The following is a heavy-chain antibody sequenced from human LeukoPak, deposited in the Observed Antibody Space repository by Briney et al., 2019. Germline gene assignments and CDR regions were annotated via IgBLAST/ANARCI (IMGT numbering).Heavy chain of an antibody. CDR2: INGDGSST. Sequence: GGSLRLSCAASGFIFNNYWMHWVRQTPGEGPLWLSRINGDGSSTSYTHSVQGRFIISRDNAKNTLYLQMNSLRAEDTAVYYCTRQWHTPSDYWGQGTLVPVSS. V-gene: IGHV3-74*01. CDR1: GFIFNNYW. J-gene: IGHJ4*02. D-gene: IGHD6-19*01. CDR3: TRQWHTPSDY.